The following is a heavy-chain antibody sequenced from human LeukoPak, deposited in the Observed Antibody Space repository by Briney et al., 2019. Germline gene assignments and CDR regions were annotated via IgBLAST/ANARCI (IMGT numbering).Heavy chain of an antibody. CDR2: IYSGGGT. Sequence: GGSLRLSCAASGFTVSSNYMSWVRQAPGKGLEWVSVIYSGGGTYYADSVKGRFTISRDNSKNTLYLQMNSLRAEDTAVYYCVRDLNSAARSFFDYWGPGTLVTVSS. CDR1: GFTVSSNY. CDR3: VRDLNSAARSFFDY. V-gene: IGHV3-66*02. J-gene: IGHJ4*02. D-gene: IGHD6-6*01.